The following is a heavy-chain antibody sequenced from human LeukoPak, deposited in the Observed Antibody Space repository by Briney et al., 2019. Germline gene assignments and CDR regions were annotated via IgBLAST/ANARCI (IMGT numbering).Heavy chain of an antibody. CDR2: INHSGST. J-gene: IGHJ4*02. Sequence: SETLSLTCAVYGGSFSGYYWSWIRQPPGKGLEWVGEINHSGSTNYNPSLKSRVTISVDTSKNQFSLKLSSVTAADTAVYYCARGRAITTSLDYWGQGTLVTVSS. CDR1: GGSFSGYY. V-gene: IGHV4-34*01. CDR3: ARGRAITTSLDY. D-gene: IGHD1-1*01.